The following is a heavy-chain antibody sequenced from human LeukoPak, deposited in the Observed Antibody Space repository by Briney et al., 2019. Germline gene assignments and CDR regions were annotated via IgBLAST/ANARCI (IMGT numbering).Heavy chain of an antibody. J-gene: IGHJ4*02. CDR2: IYTSGST. V-gene: IGHV4-4*09. Sequence: SETLSLTCTVYGGSISSYYWSWIRQPPGKGLEWIGYIYTSGSTNYNPSLKSRVTISVDTSKNQSSLKLSSVTAAHTALYYCARDWVVRGYSDYWGQGTLVTASS. CDR3: ARDWVVRGYSDY. D-gene: IGHD3-10*01. CDR1: GGSISSYY.